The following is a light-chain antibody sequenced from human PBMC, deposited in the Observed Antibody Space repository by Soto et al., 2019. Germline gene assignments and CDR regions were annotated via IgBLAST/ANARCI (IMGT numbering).Light chain of an antibody. CDR1: SSNIGAGYD. V-gene: IGLV1-40*01. J-gene: IGLJ1*01. CDR2: GNS. CDR3: QSYDSSLSASDV. Sequence: QSVLTQPPSVSGAPGQRVTISCTGSSSNIGAGYDVHWYQQLPGTAPKLLIYGNSNRPSGVPERCSGSKSGTSASLAITGLQAEDEADYYCQSYDSSLSASDVFGTGTKLTVL.